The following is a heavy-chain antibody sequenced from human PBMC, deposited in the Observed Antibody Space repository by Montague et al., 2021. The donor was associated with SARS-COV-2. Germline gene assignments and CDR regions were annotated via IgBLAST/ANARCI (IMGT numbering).Heavy chain of an antibody. CDR2: MYYSGST. CDR1: GGSISSSHYY. J-gene: IGHJ6*02. V-gene: IGHV4-39*07. CDR3: ARDDIVLQGVTKGMDV. D-gene: IGHD2-15*01. Sequence: SETLSLTCTVSGGSISSSHYYWGWIRQPPGKGLEWIGNMYYSGSTSYNPSLKSRVTISIDTSKNQSSLKLSSVTAADTAVYYCARDDIVLQGVTKGMDVWGQGTTVTVSS.